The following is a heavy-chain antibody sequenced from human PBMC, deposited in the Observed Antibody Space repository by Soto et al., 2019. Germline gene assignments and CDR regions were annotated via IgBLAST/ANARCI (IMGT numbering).Heavy chain of an antibody. Sequence: PGGSLRLSCAASGVTVSNNYMTWVRQAPGKGLELVSSIYSTGNTFYADSVKGRFTISRDNSKNTLYFQMNSLRVEDTAVYYCARNVPVTTLGYWGQGTLVTVSS. D-gene: IGHD4-17*01. CDR2: IYSTGNT. CDR1: GVTVSNNY. CDR3: ARNVPVTTLGY. J-gene: IGHJ4*02. V-gene: IGHV3-66*01.